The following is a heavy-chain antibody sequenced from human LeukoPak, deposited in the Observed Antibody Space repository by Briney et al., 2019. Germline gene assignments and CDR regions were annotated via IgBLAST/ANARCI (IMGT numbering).Heavy chain of an antibody. CDR1: GGSISSGDYY. CDR2: IYYTGST. J-gene: IGHJ4*02. V-gene: IGHV4-31*03. CDR3: AKTDSSGYYSDS. Sequence: SQTLSLTCTVSGGSISSGDYYWGWIRQHPGEGLEWIGYIYYTGSTYYNSSLKSRVTISLDTSKNQFSLKLSSVTAADTAVYYCAKTDSSGYYSDSWGQGTLVTVPS. D-gene: IGHD3-22*01.